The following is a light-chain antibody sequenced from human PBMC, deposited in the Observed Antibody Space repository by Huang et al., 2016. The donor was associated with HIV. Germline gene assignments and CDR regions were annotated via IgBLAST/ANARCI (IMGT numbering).Light chain of an antibody. CDR3: QQYYSNPLT. Sequence: DIVMTQSPDSLAVSLGERATINCKSSQSVLYNSNNRNHLAWYQQKPGQPPKLLILWAATREFGVPDRFSGRGSGTDFTLTISSLQAEDVAVYYCQQYYSNPLTFGGGTKVEIK. J-gene: IGKJ4*01. V-gene: IGKV4-1*01. CDR2: WAA. CDR1: QSVLYNSNNRNH.